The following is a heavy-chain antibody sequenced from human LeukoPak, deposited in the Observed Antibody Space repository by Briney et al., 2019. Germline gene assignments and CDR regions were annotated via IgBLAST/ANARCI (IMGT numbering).Heavy chain of an antibody. CDR1: GFTFSSYA. V-gene: IGHV3-30*04. Sequence: GGSLRLSCAASGFTFSSYAMHWVRQAPGKGLEWVATISHDLYHRYYADSVKGRFTISRDNSKNTLYLQMSSLRAEDTAIYYCAKDPALEWVLHYFDHWGQGTRVTVSS. CDR2: ISHDLYHR. CDR3: AKDPALEWVLHYFDH. J-gene: IGHJ4*02. D-gene: IGHD3-3*01.